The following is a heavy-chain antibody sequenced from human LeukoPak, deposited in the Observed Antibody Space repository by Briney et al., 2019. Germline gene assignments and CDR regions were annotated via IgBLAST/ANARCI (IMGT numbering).Heavy chain of an antibody. CDR1: GFTFDDYA. CDR2: ISWNSGSI. CDR3: ARPKFYDSSGYYRPSGAFDI. V-gene: IGHV3-9*01. Sequence: GGSLRLSCAASGFTFDDYAMHWVRQAPGKSLEWVSGISWNSGSIGYADSVKGRFTISRDNAKNSLYLQMNSLRAEDTAVYYCARPKFYDSSGYYRPSGAFDIWGQGTMVTVSS. D-gene: IGHD3-22*01. J-gene: IGHJ3*02.